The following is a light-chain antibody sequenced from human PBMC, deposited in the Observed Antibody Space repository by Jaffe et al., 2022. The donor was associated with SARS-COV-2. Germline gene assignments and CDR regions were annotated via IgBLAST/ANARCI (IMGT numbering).Light chain of an antibody. J-gene: IGKJ1*01. CDR3: QQYNPYWT. CDR2: KAS. CDR1: QNIDNW. Sequence: DIQVTQSPSTLSASVGDRVTITCRASQNIDNWLAWYQQKPGKAPKLLIYKASNLESGVPSRFSGSGSGTEFTLTITSLQPDDFATYYCQQYNPYWTFGQGTKVEIK. V-gene: IGKV1-5*03.